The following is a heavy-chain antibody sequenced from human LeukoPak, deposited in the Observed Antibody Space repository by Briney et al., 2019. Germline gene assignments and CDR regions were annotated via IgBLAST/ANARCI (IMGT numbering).Heavy chain of an antibody. J-gene: IGHJ4*02. Sequence: PGGSLRLSCAASGSTFSSYGMHWVRQAPGKGLEWVAFIRYDGSNKYYADSVKGRFTISRDNSKNTLYLQMNSLRAEDTAVYYCAKEPKSHDYSNYVSGYFDYWGQGTLVTVSS. CDR1: GSTFSSYG. D-gene: IGHD4-11*01. CDR3: AKEPKSHDYSNYVSGYFDY. CDR2: IRYDGSNK. V-gene: IGHV3-30*02.